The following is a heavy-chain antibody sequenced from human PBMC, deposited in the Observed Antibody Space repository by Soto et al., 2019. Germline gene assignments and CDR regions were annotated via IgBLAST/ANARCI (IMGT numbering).Heavy chain of an antibody. J-gene: IGHJ5*02. CDR2: IDYSGST. V-gene: IGHV4-31*03. Sequence: QVQLQESGPGLVTPSQTLSLTSTVSVGSISSGGSYWSWIRQHPGKGLEWIGYIDYSGSTYYNPSRTSRVTISVDTSKNQFSLKLSHVTAADTAVYYCARSVFPWGQGALVTVSS. CDR1: VGSISSGGSY. CDR3: ARSVFP.